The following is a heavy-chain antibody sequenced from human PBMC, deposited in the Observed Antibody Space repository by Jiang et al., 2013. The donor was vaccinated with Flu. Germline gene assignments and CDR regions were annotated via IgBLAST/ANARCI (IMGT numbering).Heavy chain of an antibody. Sequence: AEVKKPGSSVKVSCKASGGTFSSYAISWVRQAPGQGLEWMGGIIPIFGTANYAQKFQGRVTITADKSTSTAYMELSSLRSEDTAVYYCARNYYDSSGYYYFDYWGQGTLVTVSS. D-gene: IGHD3-22*01. CDR3: ARNYYDSSGYYYFDY. CDR2: IIPIFGTA. V-gene: IGHV1-69*06. CDR1: GGTFSSYA. J-gene: IGHJ4*02.